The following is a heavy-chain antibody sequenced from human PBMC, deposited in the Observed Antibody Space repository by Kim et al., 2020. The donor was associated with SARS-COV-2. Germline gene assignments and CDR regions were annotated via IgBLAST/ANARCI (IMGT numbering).Heavy chain of an antibody. CDR2: IKQDGSEK. V-gene: IGHV3-7*03. CDR1: GLSLSNFW. Sequence: GGSLRLSCSASGLSLSNFWMNWVRQSPGKGLEWLADIKQDGSEKYYVDSVKGRFTISRDNARNSVYLQMDSLRAEDAAVYYCARAGKSGYDYALDIWGQGTMVTVSS. CDR3: ARAGKSGYDYALDI. D-gene: IGHD5-12*01. J-gene: IGHJ3*02.